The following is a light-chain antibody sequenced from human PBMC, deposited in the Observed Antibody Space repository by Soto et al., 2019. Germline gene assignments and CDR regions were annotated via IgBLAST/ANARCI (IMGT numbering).Light chain of an antibody. CDR2: DVG. V-gene: IGLV2-14*01. Sequence: QSALTQPASVSGSPGQSITIACTGTSSDIGGYNFVSWYQQHPGKAPKLLIYDVGNRPSGFSNRFSGSKSGNTASLTISGLQADDEAHYYCNSYRTVSTYVFGTGTKVTVL. J-gene: IGLJ1*01. CDR3: NSYRTVSTYV. CDR1: SSDIGGYNF.